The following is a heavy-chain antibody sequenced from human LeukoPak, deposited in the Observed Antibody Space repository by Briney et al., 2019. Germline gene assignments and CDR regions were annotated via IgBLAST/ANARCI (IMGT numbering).Heavy chain of an antibody. Sequence: SETLSLTCTVSGGSISNYYWSWIRQPPGKGLEWIGYIYYSGSTNYNPSLKSRVTISVDTSKNQFSPKLNSVTAADTAVYYCARAPNYGDPIDYWGQGTLVTVSS. D-gene: IGHD4-17*01. V-gene: IGHV4-59*01. CDR2: IYYSGST. CDR3: ARAPNYGDPIDY. CDR1: GGSISNYY. J-gene: IGHJ4*02.